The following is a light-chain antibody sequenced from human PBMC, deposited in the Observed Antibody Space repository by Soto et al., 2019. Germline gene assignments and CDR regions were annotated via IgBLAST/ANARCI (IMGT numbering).Light chain of an antibody. Sequence: DIVLTQSPGTLSLSPGERATLSCRTSQNINSNWLAWYQQKHGQAPRLVIYGAFTRATGIPDRFSGSGSGTDLTITISRLEPEDFAVYYCQKFGNSQWTFGQGTKVEVK. CDR3: QKFGNSQWT. J-gene: IGKJ1*01. CDR2: GAF. V-gene: IGKV3-20*01. CDR1: QNINSNW.